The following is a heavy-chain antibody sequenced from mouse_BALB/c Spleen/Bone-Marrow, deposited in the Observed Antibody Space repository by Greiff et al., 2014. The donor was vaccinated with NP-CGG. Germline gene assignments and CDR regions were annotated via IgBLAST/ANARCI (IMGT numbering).Heavy chain of an antibody. J-gene: IGHJ3*01. Sequence: QVQLQQSGAELVKPGASVKLSCKASGYTFTSYWMHWVKQRPGQGLEWIGEINPSNGRTNYNEKFKSKATLTVDKSSSTAYMQLSSLTSGDSAVYYCARGGRYDERTWFAHWGQGTLVTVSA. D-gene: IGHD2-14*01. CDR3: ARGGRYDERTWFAH. CDR1: GYTFTSYW. CDR2: INPSNGRT. V-gene: IGHV1S81*02.